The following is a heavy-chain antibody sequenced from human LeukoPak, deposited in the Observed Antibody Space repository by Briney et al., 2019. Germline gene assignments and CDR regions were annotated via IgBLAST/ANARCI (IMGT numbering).Heavy chain of an antibody. V-gene: IGHV3-7*01. J-gene: IGHJ6*03. CDR3: ARERPYYYYMDV. CDR2: IKQDGSEK. CDR1: GFTVSSNY. Sequence: GGSLRLSCAASGFTVSSNYMSWVRQAPGKGLEWVANIKQDGSEKYYVDSVKGRFTISRDNAKNSLYLQMNSLRAEDTAVYYCARERPYYYYMDVWGKGTTVTISS.